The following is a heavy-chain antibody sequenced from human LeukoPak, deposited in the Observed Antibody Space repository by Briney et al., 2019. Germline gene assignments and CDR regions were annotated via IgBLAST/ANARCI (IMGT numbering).Heavy chain of an antibody. CDR1: GFTFSSYE. V-gene: IGHV3-48*03. CDR3: AELGITMAGGV. Sequence: GGSLRLSCAASGFTFSSYEMNWVRQAPGKGLEWVSYISSSGSTIYYADSVKGRFTISRDNAKNSLYLQMNSLRAEDTAVYYCAELGITMAGGVWGKGTTVTISS. CDR2: ISSSGSTI. J-gene: IGHJ6*04. D-gene: IGHD3-10*02.